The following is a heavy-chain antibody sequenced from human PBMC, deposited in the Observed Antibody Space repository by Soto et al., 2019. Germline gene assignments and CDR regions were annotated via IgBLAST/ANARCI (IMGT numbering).Heavy chain of an antibody. Sequence: QVQLQQWGAGLLKPSETLSLTCAVYGGSFRGYFWSWIRQPPGKGLEWIGEINHSGITSYSPSLGSRVTTSVDTPKNQFSLRLRSVTAADTAIYYCARGGDYGGRQDAFDIWGQGTMVTVSS. CDR2: INHSGIT. CDR1: GGSFRGYF. J-gene: IGHJ3*02. V-gene: IGHV4-34*02. CDR3: ARGGDYGGRQDAFDI. D-gene: IGHD4-17*01.